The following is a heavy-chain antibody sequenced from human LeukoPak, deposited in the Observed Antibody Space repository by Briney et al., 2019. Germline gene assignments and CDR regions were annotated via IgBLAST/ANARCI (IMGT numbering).Heavy chain of an antibody. CDR1: GGSFSGYY. CDR2: INHSGST. V-gene: IGHV4-34*01. CDR3: ARGPGYSYGYYYYYYMDV. D-gene: IGHD5-18*01. Sequence: SETLSLTCAVYGGSFSGYYLSWIRQPPGKGLEWIGEINHSGSTNYNPSLKSRVTISVDTSKNQFSLKLSSVTAADTAVYYCARGPGYSYGYYYYYYMDVWGKGTTVTVSS. J-gene: IGHJ6*03.